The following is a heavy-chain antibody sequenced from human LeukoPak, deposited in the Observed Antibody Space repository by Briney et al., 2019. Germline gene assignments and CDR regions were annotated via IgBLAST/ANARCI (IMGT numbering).Heavy chain of an antibody. CDR1: GGSINAYY. J-gene: IGHJ4*02. V-gene: IGHV4-34*01. CDR2: INHSGST. D-gene: IGHD5-18*01. Sequence: PSETLSLTCTVSGGSINAYYWSWIRQPPGKGLEWIGEINHSGSTNYNPSLKSRVTISVDTSKNQFSLKLSSVTAADTAVYYCARSRWIQLFDYWGQGTLVTVSS. CDR3: ARSRWIQLFDY.